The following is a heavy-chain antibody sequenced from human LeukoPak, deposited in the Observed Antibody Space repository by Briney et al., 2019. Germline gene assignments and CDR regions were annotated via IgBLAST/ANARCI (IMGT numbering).Heavy chain of an antibody. D-gene: IGHD3-9*01. V-gene: IGHV1-18*01. Sequence: ASVKVSCKASGYTFTAYTISWVRQAPGQGLERMGWISGYNGNTNYAQKVQGRVTMTTDTSTSTAYMELRSLRSDDTAVYYCARSPARGYDILTGYNDYWGQGTLVTVSS. CDR2: ISGYNGNT. CDR1: GYTFTAYT. CDR3: ARSPARGYDILTGYNDY. J-gene: IGHJ4*02.